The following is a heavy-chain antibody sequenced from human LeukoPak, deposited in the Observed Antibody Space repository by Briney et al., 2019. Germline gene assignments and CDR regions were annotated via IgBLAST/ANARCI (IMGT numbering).Heavy chain of an antibody. V-gene: IGHV3-74*01. J-gene: IGHJ4*02. CDR1: GFTFGDYA. CDR2: INSDGSST. D-gene: IGHD6-19*01. CDR3: ARDRSSGWYRDFDF. Sequence: QAGGSLRLSCTASGFTFGDYAMSWFRHAPGKGLVWVSRINSDGSSTNYADSVKGRFTISRDNAKNALYLQMNSLRAEDTAVYYCARDRSSGWYRDFDFWGQGTLVTVSS.